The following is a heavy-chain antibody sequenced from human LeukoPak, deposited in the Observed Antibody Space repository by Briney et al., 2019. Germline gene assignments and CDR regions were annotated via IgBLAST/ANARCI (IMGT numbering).Heavy chain of an antibody. D-gene: IGHD6-13*01. CDR3: ARTTEAHSWRTRYYDYYMDV. V-gene: IGHV4-39*07. CDR2: IYYTGST. CDR1: GGSISSNIYY. Sequence: SETLSLTCTVSGGSISSNIYYWGWIRQPPGKGLEWIGSIYYTGSTNYNPSLESRVTISVDTSKNQFSLKLSSVTAADTAVYYCARTTEAHSWRTRYYDYYMDVWGKGTMVTVSS. J-gene: IGHJ6*03.